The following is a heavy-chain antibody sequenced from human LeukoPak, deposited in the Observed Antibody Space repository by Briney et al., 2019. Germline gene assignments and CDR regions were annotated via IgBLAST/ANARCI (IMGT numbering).Heavy chain of an antibody. CDR1: GYTFTTYG. CDR3: ARAEGELRRVAFDI. CDR2: ISAYNHNT. V-gene: IGHV1-18*01. D-gene: IGHD1-26*01. J-gene: IGHJ3*02. Sequence: ASVKVSCKASGYTFTTYGIGWVRQAPGQGLEWMGWISAYNHNTNYAQKFQGRVTMTTDTSTTTAYMELRSLRSDDTAVYYCARAEGELRRVAFDIWGQGTMVTVSS.